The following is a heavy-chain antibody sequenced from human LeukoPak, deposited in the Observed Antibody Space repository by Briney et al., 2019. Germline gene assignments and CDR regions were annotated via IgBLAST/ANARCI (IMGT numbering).Heavy chain of an antibody. J-gene: IGHJ4*02. V-gene: IGHV3-23*01. Sequence: PGGSLRLSCAASGFAFRSYAMSWVRQAPGKGLEWVSGISGSGDSTYYADSVKGRFTISRDNSKNTLFLQMNSLRAEDTAVFYCAKSRGYTPSYYFDYWGQGTLATVSS. CDR2: ISGSGDST. CDR3: AKSRGYTPSYYFDY. D-gene: IGHD5-12*01. CDR1: GFAFRSYA.